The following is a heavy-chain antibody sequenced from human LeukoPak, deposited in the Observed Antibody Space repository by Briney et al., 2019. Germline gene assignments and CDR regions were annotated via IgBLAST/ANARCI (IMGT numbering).Heavy chain of an antibody. D-gene: IGHD2-2*01. CDR2: IRYDGSNK. CDR1: GFTFSSYG. J-gene: IGHJ3*02. CDR3: ARDAYQDIVVVPALPDI. Sequence: PGGSLRLSCAASGFTFSSYGMHWVRQAPGKGLEWVAFIRYDGSNKYYADSVKGRFTISRDNSKNTLYLQMNSLRAEDTAVYYCARDAYQDIVVVPALPDIWGQGTMVTVSS. V-gene: IGHV3-30*02.